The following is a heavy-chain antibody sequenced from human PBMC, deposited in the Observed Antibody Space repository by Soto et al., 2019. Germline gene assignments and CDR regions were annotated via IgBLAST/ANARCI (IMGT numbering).Heavy chain of an antibody. Sequence: EVQLLESGGGLVQPGGSLRLSCAASGFTFSSYAMSWVRQAPGKGLEWVSAISGSGGSTYYADSVKGRFTISRDNSKYALYLQMNSLRAEDTAVYYCAKEGLYSSSSDYFDYWGQGTLVTVSS. D-gene: IGHD6-6*01. CDR1: GFTFSSYA. CDR3: AKEGLYSSSSDYFDY. V-gene: IGHV3-23*01. CDR2: ISGSGGST. J-gene: IGHJ4*02.